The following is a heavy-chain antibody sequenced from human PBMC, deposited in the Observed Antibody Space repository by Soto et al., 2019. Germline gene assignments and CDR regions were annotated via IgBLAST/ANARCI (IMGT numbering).Heavy chain of an antibody. D-gene: IGHD6-13*01. CDR2: IYWDDDK. CDR1: GFSLSPSGVG. V-gene: IGHV2-5*02. J-gene: IGHJ4*02. CDR3: AHRRGSSNSFDY. Sequence: QITLKESGPTLVKPTQTLTLTCTFSGFSLSPSGVGVGWIRQPPGKALEWLALIYWDDDKRYSPSLASRLTIIKDTYKNQVVLIMTNMDPVDTATYYCAHRRGSSNSFDYWGQGTLVTVSS.